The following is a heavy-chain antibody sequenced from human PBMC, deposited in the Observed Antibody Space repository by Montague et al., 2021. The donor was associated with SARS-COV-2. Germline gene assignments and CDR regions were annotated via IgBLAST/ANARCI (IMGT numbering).Heavy chain of an antibody. J-gene: IGHJ4*02. CDR3: ARDRYRSSWYGQQHYFDY. CDR1: GGSFSGYY. CDR2: INHSGST. D-gene: IGHD6-13*01. V-gene: IGHV4-34*01. Sequence: SETLSLTCAVYGGSFSGYYCSWIRQPPGKGLEWIGEINHSGSTNXNPSLKSRVTISVDTSKNQFSLRLSSVTAADTAVYYCARDRYRSSWYGQQHYFDYWGQGTLVTVSS.